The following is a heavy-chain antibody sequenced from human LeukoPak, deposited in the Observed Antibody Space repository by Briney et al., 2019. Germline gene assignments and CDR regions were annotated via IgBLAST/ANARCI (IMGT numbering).Heavy chain of an antibody. D-gene: IGHD4/OR15-4a*01. Sequence: SVKVSCKASGGTFSSYAISWVRQAPGQGLEWMGRIIPIFGTANYAQKFQGRVTITTDESTSTAYMELSSLRSEDTAVYYCARDAVYGEAGYYYMDAWGKGTTVTVSS. CDR2: IIPIFGTA. CDR3: ARDAVYGEAGYYYMDA. CDR1: GGTFSSYA. V-gene: IGHV1-69*05. J-gene: IGHJ6*03.